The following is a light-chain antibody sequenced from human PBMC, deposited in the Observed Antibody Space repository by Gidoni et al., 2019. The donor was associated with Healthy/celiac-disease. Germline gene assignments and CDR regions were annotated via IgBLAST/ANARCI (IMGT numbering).Light chain of an antibody. CDR3: ASWDDSLNGPV. CDR1: SSNLGSNT. J-gene: IGLJ2*01. CDR2: SNN. V-gene: IGLV1-44*01. Sequence: SVLTQPPSAAGTPVPRVIISCSGSSSNLGSNTVNWYQQFPGTAPKLIVYSNNERPSGVPDRFSGSKSEPSASLAISGLQSEDEADFYCASWDDSLNGPVFGGGTKLTVL.